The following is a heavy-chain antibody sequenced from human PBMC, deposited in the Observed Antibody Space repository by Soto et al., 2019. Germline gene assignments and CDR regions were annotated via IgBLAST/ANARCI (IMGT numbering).Heavy chain of an antibody. CDR1: VYSFTNYV. D-gene: IGHD2-15*01. V-gene: IGHV5-51*01. Sequence: XESLKTSRQGSVYSFTNYVLVWVRQMPGKGLEWMGFIYPGDSDTKYSPSFQGQVTISVDKSISTAYLQWTSLKASDTAMYYCARRQEQRIATFDDWGQGTLVTVSS. CDR2: IYPGDSDT. CDR3: ARRQEQRIATFDD. J-gene: IGHJ4*02.